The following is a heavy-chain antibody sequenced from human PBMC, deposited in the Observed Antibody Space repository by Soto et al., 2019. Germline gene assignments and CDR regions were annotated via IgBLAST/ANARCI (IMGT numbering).Heavy chain of an antibody. CDR2: IYDSGSA. Sequence: QVQLQESGPGLVKPSGTLSLTCAVSGGSVSSNNWWSWVRQSPGKGLEWMGEIYDSGSANYNPSRSGRATSYPDKCKILLALRRTCVAAADTSVYEWARVPGVGVSSHEAFDIWGQGTRVIVSS. V-gene: IGHV4-4*02. J-gene: IGHJ3*02. D-gene: IGHD2-8*02. CDR3: ARVPGVGVSSHEAFDI. CDR1: GGSVSSNNW.